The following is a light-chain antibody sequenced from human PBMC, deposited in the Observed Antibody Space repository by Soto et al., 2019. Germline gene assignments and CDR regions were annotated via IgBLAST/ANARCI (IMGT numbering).Light chain of an antibody. Sequence: ALTQPASVSGSPGRAITISCTGTSSDVGAYNFVSWYQHGPGRAPELIIYEVTKRPSGVSNRFSGSKSGNTASLRISDLQTEDEADYYCISYTDRQSYLFGTGTKVTVL. V-gene: IGLV2-14*01. CDR1: SSDVGAYNF. CDR2: EVT. J-gene: IGLJ1*01. CDR3: ISYTDRQSYL.